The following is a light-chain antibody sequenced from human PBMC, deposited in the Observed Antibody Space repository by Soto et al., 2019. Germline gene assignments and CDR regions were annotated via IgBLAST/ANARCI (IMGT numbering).Light chain of an antibody. CDR2: GAS. J-gene: IGKJ1*01. CDR1: QSVSNN. V-gene: IGKV3-15*01. CDR3: HQYNNWQTWT. Sequence: EIVMTQSPATLSVSPGERATLSCRASQSVSNNLAWYQQKFGQAPRLLVYGASIRATGIPARFSGSGSGTAFTLTVSSLQSEDFAVYFCHQYNNWQTWTFGQGTKVEIK.